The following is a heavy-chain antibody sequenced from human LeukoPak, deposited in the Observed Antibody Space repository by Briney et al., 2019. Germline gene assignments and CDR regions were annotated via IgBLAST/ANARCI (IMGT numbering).Heavy chain of an antibody. D-gene: IGHD3-22*01. CDR2: IYYSGST. CDR1: GGSIRSTTYY. J-gene: IGHJ4*02. CDR3: ARAPHFFDTSGSRYYFDY. Sequence: SETLSLTCSVSGGSIRSTTYYWGWIRQPPGKGLEWIGSIYYSGSTYYSPSLMSRVTISVDTSKNQFSLSLSSVTAADTAVYYCARAPHFFDTSGSRYYFDYWGQGALVTVSS. V-gene: IGHV4-39*07.